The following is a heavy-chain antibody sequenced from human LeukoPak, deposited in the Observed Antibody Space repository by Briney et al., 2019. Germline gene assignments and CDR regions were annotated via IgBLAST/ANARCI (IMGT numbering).Heavy chain of an antibody. Sequence: ASVKVSCKASGYTFTGYYMHWVRQAPGQGLEWMGIINPSGGSTSYAQKFQGRVTMTRDMSTSTVYMELSSLRSEDTAVYYCARDRAARDGYKGHFDYWGQGTLVTVSS. D-gene: IGHD5-24*01. CDR1: GYTFTGYY. J-gene: IGHJ4*02. CDR2: INPSGGST. V-gene: IGHV1-46*01. CDR3: ARDRAARDGYKGHFDY.